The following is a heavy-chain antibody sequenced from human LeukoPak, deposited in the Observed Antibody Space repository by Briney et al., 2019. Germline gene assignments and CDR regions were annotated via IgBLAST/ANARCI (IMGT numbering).Heavy chain of an antibody. Sequence: GGSLRLSCAASGFTFSDYYMGWIRQAPGKGLEWVSYITSNGNSVYYAASVKGRFTISSDNTKNSLYLQVNSLTAEDTAVYYCARAGVDTSGYYYQGFDYWGQGTLVTVSS. CDR3: ARAGVDTSGYYYQGFDY. J-gene: IGHJ4*02. V-gene: IGHV3-11*04. CDR2: ITSNGNSV. D-gene: IGHD3-3*01. CDR1: GFTFSDYY.